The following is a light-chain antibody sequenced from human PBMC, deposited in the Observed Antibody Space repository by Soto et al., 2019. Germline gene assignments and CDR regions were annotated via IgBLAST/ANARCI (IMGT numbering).Light chain of an antibody. CDR1: ESLVYSNGETY. V-gene: IGKV2-30*01. Sequence: DVVMTQSPLSLPVTLGQPASISCRSSESLVYSNGETYLDWFQQRPGQSPRRLIYTVSNRDSGVPDRFSGSGSGTGFTLKISRVEAEDVGIYYCMQGTHWPPYTFGQGTRLEIK. CDR2: TVS. CDR3: MQGTHWPPYT. J-gene: IGKJ2*01.